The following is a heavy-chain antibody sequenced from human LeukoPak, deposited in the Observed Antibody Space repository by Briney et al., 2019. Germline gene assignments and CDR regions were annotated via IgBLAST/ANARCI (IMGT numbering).Heavy chain of an antibody. D-gene: IGHD1-26*01. Sequence: SETLSLTCTVSGGSISSSSYYWGWIRQPPGKGLEWIGSTYYSGSTYYNPSLKSRVTISVDTSKNQFSLKLSSVTAADTAVYYCARTSGNYYLDDYWXQGTLVTVSX. V-gene: IGHV4-39*07. CDR3: ARTSGNYYLDDY. CDR1: GGSISSSSYY. J-gene: IGHJ4*02. CDR2: TYYSGST.